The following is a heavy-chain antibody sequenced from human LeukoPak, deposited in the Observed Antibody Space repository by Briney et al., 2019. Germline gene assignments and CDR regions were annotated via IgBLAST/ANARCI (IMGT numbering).Heavy chain of an antibody. J-gene: IGHJ4*02. CDR1: GFTFSSYG. V-gene: IGHV3-33*01. D-gene: IGHD3-22*01. Sequence: GGPLRLSCAASGFTFSSYGMHWVRQAPGKGLEWVAVIWYDGSNKYYADSVKGRFTISRDNSKSTLYLQMNSLRAEDTAVYYCARDRGSSGYYLGYWGQGTLVTVSS. CDR2: IWYDGSNK. CDR3: ARDRGSSGYYLGY.